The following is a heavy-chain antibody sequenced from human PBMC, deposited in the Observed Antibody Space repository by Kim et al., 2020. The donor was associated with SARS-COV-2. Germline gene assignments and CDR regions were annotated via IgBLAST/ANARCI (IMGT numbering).Heavy chain of an antibody. CDR1: GFTFSDYY. J-gene: IGHJ4*02. V-gene: IGHV3-11*06. D-gene: IGHD3-22*01. Sequence: GGSLRLSCAASGFTFSDYYMSWIRQAPGKGLEWVSYISSSSSYTNYADSVKGRFTISRDNAKNSLYLQMNSLRAEDTAVYYCARDPHDYDSSGLSEGDYWGQGTLVTVSS. CDR3: ARDPHDYDSSGLSEGDY. CDR2: ISSSSSYT.